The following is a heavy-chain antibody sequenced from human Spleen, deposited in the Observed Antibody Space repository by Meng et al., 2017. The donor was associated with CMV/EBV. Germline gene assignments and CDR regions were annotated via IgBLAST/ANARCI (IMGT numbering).Heavy chain of an antibody. D-gene: IGHD3-16*01. J-gene: IGHJ6*02. CDR3: ARRLGNYFHGMDV. CDR2: ISWDGGST. Sequence: GESLKISCTASGFTFDDYTMHWVRQAPGKGLEWVSLISWDGGSTYYADSVKGRFTISRDNAENSLFLQMNNLRAEDTAIYYCARRLGNYFHGMDVWGQGTTVTVSS. CDR1: GFTFDDYT. V-gene: IGHV3-43*01.